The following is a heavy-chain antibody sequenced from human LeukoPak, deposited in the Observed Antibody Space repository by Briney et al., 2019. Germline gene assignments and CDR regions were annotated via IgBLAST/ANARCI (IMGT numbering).Heavy chain of an antibody. D-gene: IGHD3-10*01. Sequence: PSETLSLTCAVYGGSFSGYYWSWIRQPPGKGLEWIGEINHSGSTNYNPSLKSRVTISVDTSKNQFSLKLSSVTAADTAVYYCARAGPRIRWFGELLSDYWGQGTLVTVSS. CDR3: ARAGPRIRWFGELLSDY. CDR1: GGSFSGYY. V-gene: IGHV4-34*01. CDR2: INHSGST. J-gene: IGHJ4*02.